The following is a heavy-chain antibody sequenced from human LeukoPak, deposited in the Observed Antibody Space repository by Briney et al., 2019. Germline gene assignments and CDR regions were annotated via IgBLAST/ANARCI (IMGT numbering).Heavy chain of an antibody. CDR1: GFDFSIYG. D-gene: IGHD6-13*01. Sequence: PGGSLRLSCAASGFDFSIYGMHWVRQAPGKRLEWVALISYDGSITHYADSVKGRFAISRDNSKETLSLQMNSLRPEDTAVYYCASGYSSDWYWGGIDYWGQGTLVTVS. J-gene: IGHJ4*02. CDR2: ISYDGSIT. CDR3: ASGYSSDWYWGGIDY. V-gene: IGHV3-30*03.